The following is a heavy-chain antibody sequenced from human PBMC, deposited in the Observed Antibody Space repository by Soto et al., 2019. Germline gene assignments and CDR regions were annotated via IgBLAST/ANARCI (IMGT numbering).Heavy chain of an antibody. J-gene: IGHJ4*02. CDR3: ARLTTSSGWSIFDS. CDR1: GGSVSSSFFY. D-gene: IGHD6-13*01. V-gene: IGHV4-61*01. Sequence: SETLSLTCTVSGGSVSSSFFYWSWVRQPPGHRREGIGYIYYTGTTNYNPSLASRVAMSVATSQKQLTLNLRSLTAADTARYYCARLTTSSGWSIFDSWGQGMLVTVSS. CDR2: IYYTGTT.